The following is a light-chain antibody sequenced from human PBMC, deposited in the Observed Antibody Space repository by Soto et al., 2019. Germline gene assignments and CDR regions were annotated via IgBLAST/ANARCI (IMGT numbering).Light chain of an antibody. V-gene: IGKV3-15*01. J-gene: IGKJ1*01. CDR1: QRISSN. CDR2: GAS. CDR3: QHYNNWPPWT. Sequence: EVVMTQSPATLSVSPGERVTLSCRASQRISSNLAWYQQRRGQAPRRLIYGASTRAPGIPARFSGSGSETEFTLTISSLQSEDFAVYYCQHYNNWPPWTFGQGTKVEIK.